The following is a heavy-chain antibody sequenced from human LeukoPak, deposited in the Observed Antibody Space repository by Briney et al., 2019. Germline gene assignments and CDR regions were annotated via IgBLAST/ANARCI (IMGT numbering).Heavy chain of an antibody. CDR3: ARGGYYFDY. V-gene: IGHV3-33*01. Sequence: QAGGSLRLSCAASGFTFSSYGMHWVRQAPGKGLEWVAVIWYDGSNKYYADSVKGRFTISSDNSKNTLYLRMNSLRAEDTAVYYCARGGYYFDYWGQGTLVTVSS. J-gene: IGHJ4*02. CDR1: GFTFSSYG. CDR2: IWYDGSNK. D-gene: IGHD6-25*01.